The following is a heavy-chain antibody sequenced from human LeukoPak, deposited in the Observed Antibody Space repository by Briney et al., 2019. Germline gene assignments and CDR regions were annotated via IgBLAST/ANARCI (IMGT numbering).Heavy chain of an antibody. Sequence: GQSRRLARAASAFTFASFATSWDRPPHRNGLEWDSAIIASVGSTYYADSVKGRYTSSKDNSKNTLYLQMNSLRAEDTAVYYCAKEMGPGYYDSSGYYYLDAFDIWGQGTMVTVSS. V-gene: IGHV3-23*01. CDR1: AFTFASFA. J-gene: IGHJ3*02. CDR3: AKEMGPGYYDSSGYYYLDAFDI. D-gene: IGHD3-22*01. CDR2: IIASVGST.